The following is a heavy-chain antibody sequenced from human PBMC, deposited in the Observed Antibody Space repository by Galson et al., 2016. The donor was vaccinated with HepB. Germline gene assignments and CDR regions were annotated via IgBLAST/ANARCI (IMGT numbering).Heavy chain of an antibody. D-gene: IGHD3-10*01. Sequence: SVKVSCKASGYTFSNYAIHWVRQAPGQRLEWMAWINAGIGSKKHAQKFQGGVTITRDTSATTAYMELSNLRSEDTAIYYCARDVSARRGFDIWGQGTKVTVTS. CDR3: ARDVSARRGFDI. CDR1: GYTFSNYA. CDR2: INAGIGSK. J-gene: IGHJ3*02. V-gene: IGHV1-3*01.